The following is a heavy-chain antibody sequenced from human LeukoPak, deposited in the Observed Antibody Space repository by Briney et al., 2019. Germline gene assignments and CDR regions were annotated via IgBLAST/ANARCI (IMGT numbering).Heavy chain of an antibody. D-gene: IGHD3-22*01. J-gene: IGHJ4*02. CDR3: ARYYYDSSGYYFDY. V-gene: IGHV4-39*07. CDR1: GGSISSSSYY. CDR2: IYYSGST. Sequence: SETLSLTCTVSGGSISSSSYYWGWIRQPPGKGLEWIGSIYYSGSTYYNPSLKSRVTMSVDTSKNQFSLKLSSVTAVDTAVYYCARYYYDSSGYYFDYWGQGTLVTVSS.